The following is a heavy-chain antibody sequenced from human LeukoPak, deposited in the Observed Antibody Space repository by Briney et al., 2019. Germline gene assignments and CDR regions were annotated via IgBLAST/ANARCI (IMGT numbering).Heavy chain of an antibody. V-gene: IGHV4-34*01. CDR2: INHSGST. CDR1: GGSFSGYY. CDR3: ARTARPFIGGYFDY. D-gene: IGHD6-6*01. Sequence: SETLSLTCAVYGGSFSGYYWSWIRQPPGKGLEWIGEINHSGSTNYNPSLKSRVTISVDTSKNQFSLKLSSVTAADTAVYYCARTARPFIGGYFDYWGQGTLVTVSS. J-gene: IGHJ4*01.